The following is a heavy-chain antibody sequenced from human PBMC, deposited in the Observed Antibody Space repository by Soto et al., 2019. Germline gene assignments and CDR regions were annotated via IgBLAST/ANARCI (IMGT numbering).Heavy chain of an antibody. CDR2: INPGDSEI. D-gene: IGHD3-3*01. Sequence: GESLKIFCVGSGYSFSNYWIAWVRQMPGKGLEWMGIINPGDSEITYSPSFQGQVTISADKSTSTAYLQWSSLEASDTAIYYCARSFTILSPIDYWGQGTLVTVSS. CDR1: GYSFSNYW. J-gene: IGHJ4*02. V-gene: IGHV5-51*01. CDR3: ARSFTILSPIDY.